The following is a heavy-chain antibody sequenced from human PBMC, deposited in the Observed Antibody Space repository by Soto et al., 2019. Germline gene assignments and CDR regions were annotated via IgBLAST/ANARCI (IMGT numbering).Heavy chain of an antibody. J-gene: IGHJ6*02. V-gene: IGHV3-30*03. D-gene: IGHD3-10*01. Sequence: QVQLVESGGGVVHPGSSLRLSCAASGLTFNSYAMHWVRQAPGKGLEWVALISYDGSNKFYRDSVKGRFTISRDNSKTAVYLQMNSLRPEDTALYYCATDGDENWILEDGSYYYGMALWGRGTTVIVSS. CDR2: ISYDGSNK. CDR1: GLTFNSYA. CDR3: ATDGDENWILEDGSYYYGMAL.